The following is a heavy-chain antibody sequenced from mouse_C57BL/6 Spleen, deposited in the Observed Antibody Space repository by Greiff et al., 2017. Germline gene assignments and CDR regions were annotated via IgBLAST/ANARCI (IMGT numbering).Heavy chain of an antibody. CDR1: GYSFTDYN. Sequence: VQLQQSGPELVKPGASVKISCTASGYSFTDYNMNWVKQSTGKSLEWIGGINPNDGTTSYLQKFKGKATLTVDQSSNTAYMQLNSLTSEDSAVYYCARSVITTEAWFAYWGQGTLVTVSA. D-gene: IGHD1-1*01. J-gene: IGHJ3*01. V-gene: IGHV1-39*01. CDR3: ARSVITTEAWFAY. CDR2: INPNDGTT.